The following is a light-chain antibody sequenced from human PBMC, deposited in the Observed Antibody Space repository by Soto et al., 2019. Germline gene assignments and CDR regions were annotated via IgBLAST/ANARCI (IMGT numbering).Light chain of an antibody. J-gene: IGKJ5*01. CDR3: QQYGTPPIT. CDR1: QSVSSR. V-gene: IGKV3-20*01. Sequence: IVISPSPCTLSLSPGERATLSCRASQSVSSRLAWYQQKPGQAPRLLISGASSRATGISDRFSGSGSGTDFTLTISSLEPEDFAVYYCQQYGTPPITFGQGTRLEI. CDR2: GAS.